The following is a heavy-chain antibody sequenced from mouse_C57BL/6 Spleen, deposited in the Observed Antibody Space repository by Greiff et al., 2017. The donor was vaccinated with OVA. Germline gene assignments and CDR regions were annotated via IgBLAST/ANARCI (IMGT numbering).Heavy chain of an antibody. Sequence: VQLKESVAELVRPGASVKLSCTASGFNIKNTYMHWVKQRPEQGLEWIGRIDPANGNTKYAPKFQGKATITADTSSNTAYLQLSSLTSEDTAIYYCATLYDGYYDWFAYWGQGTLVTVSA. CDR3: ATLYDGYYDWFAY. J-gene: IGHJ3*01. CDR2: IDPANGNT. D-gene: IGHD2-3*01. V-gene: IGHV14-3*01. CDR1: GFNIKNTY.